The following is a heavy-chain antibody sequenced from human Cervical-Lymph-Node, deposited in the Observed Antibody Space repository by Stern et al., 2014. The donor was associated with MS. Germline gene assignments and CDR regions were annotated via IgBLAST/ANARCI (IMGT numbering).Heavy chain of an antibody. V-gene: IGHV3-30*04. Sequence: VHLVESGGGVVQPGRSLRLSCTASGIVFSTSPLHWVRQAPGKGLEWVAFISHNASDTYYAEPVKGRFTISRDNSKNTLYLQMNSLRLEDTATYYCAPGIDYWGQGTLVIVSS. CDR1: GIVFSTSP. CDR2: ISHNASDT. J-gene: IGHJ4*02. CDR3: APGIDY.